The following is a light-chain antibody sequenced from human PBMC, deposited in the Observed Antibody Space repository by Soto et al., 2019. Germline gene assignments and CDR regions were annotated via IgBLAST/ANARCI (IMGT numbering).Light chain of an antibody. CDR2: GAS. J-gene: IGKJ5*01. Sequence: EIVLRQSPATLSLSPGERATLSFRASQSVSTYLAWYQQKPGQAPRLLIYGASNRATGTPARFSGSGSGTDFTLTIRRLETEDFAVYYCQQRSSWPPGATFGQGTLLEIK. CDR1: QSVSTY. CDR3: QQRSSWPPGAT. V-gene: IGKV3-11*01.